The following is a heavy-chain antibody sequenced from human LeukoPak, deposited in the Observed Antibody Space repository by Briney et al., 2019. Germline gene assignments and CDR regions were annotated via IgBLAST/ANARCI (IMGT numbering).Heavy chain of an antibody. Sequence: GESLKISCKGSGYSFTSYWIGWVRQMPGKGLEWMGIIYPGDSDTIYSPSFQGQVTMSADKSISTAYLQWSSLKASDIAMYYCVRHIHQQTWDYWGPGTLVTVSS. CDR2: IYPGDSDT. J-gene: IGHJ4*02. CDR1: GYSFTSYW. V-gene: IGHV5-51*01. D-gene: IGHD2-2*01. CDR3: VRHIHQQTWDY.